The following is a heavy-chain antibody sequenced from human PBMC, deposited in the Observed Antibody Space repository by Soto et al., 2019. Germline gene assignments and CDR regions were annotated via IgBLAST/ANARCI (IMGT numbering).Heavy chain of an antibody. J-gene: IGHJ3*02. D-gene: IGHD4-4*01. V-gene: IGHV3-53*01. Sequence: DVQLVESGGGLIQPGGSLRLSCAAFGLTVSGKKYISWVRQAPEKGLEWVSALYDVDGTYYADSVKGRFTTSIDTSRTIVYLQMNSLRLDDTAVYFSATWHLHEHAYDIWGQGTTVTVSS. CDR3: ATWHLHEHAYDI. CDR1: GLTVSGKKY. CDR2: LYDVDGT.